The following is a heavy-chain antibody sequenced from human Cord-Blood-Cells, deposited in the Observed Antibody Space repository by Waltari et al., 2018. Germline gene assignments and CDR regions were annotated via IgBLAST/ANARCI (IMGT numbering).Heavy chain of an antibody. CDR2: INHSGST. CDR1: GGSFSGYY. CDR3: ARGRGYGDYWFDP. J-gene: IGHJ5*02. V-gene: IGHV4-34*01. D-gene: IGHD4-17*01. Sequence: QVQLQQWGAGLLKPSETLSLTCAVYGGSFSGYYWSWIRQPPGKGLEWIGEINHSGSTNYNPSLKSRVTISVDTSKNQCSLKLSSVTAADTAVYYCARGRGYGDYWFDPWGQGTLVTVSS.